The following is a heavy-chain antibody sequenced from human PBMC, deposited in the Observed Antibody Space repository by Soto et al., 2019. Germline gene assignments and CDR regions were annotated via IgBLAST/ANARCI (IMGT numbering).Heavy chain of an antibody. V-gene: IGHV1-69*19. J-gene: IGHJ4*01. Sequence: QVQLVQSGDEKKKPGSSVKVSCQSSGCTFNTYAMNWVRQAPGQGPEWMGDISPMFGAANYAPKFQGRVTITADESTGTSYMQLSSLTSEDTALYFCAREVQVHTPAFVYWGHGTLVTV. CDR1: GCTFNTYA. CDR3: AREVQVHTPAFVY. D-gene: IGHD3-10*01. CDR2: ISPMFGAA.